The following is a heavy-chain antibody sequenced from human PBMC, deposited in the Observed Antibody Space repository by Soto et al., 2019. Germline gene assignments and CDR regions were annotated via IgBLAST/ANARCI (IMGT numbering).Heavy chain of an antibody. CDR1: GGTFSSYG. D-gene: IGHD3-16*01. CDR3: ARVYDYFHYQIDY. V-gene: IGHV1-69*01. J-gene: IGHJ4*02. Sequence: QVQLVQSGAEVKKPGSSVKVSCRAPGGTFSSYGISWVRQAPGQGLEWMGGIIPIFGTPNYAQKFQGRVTITADDSTSTAYMYLSSLRSDDTAVYYCARVYDYFHYQIDYWGQGTLVTVSS. CDR2: IIPIFGTP.